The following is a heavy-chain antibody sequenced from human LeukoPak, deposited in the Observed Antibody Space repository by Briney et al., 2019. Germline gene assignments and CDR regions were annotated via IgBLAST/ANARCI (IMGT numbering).Heavy chain of an antibody. J-gene: IGHJ3*02. CDR1: GGSISSGGYS. V-gene: IGHV4-30-4*07. D-gene: IGHD3-3*01. CDR3: ARDRPITIFGVVIDAFDI. Sequence: SETLSLTCAVSGGSISSGGYSWNWIRQPPGEGLEWIGYIYNSGSTAYNPSLRSRVTISVDTSKDQFSLKLSPVTAADTAVYYCARDRPITIFGVVIDAFDIWGQGTMVTVSS. CDR2: IYNSGST.